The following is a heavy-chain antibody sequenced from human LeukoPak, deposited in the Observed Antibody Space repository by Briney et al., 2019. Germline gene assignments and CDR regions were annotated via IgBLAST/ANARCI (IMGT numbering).Heavy chain of an antibody. CDR1: GFTFSSYG. CDR3: ARDSAPYYYDSSGYPERYFQY. Sequence: PGGSLRLSCAASGFTFSSYGMHWVRQAPGKGLEWVAVIWYDGSNKYYADSVKGRFTISRDNSKNTLYLQMNSLRAEDTAVYYCARDSAPYYYDSSGYPERYFQYWGQGTLVTVSS. D-gene: IGHD3-22*01. CDR2: IWYDGSNK. V-gene: IGHV3-33*01. J-gene: IGHJ1*01.